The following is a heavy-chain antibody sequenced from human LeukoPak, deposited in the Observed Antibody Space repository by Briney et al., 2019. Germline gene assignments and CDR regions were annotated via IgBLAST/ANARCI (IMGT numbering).Heavy chain of an antibody. CDR1: GFSFSDYA. J-gene: IGHJ1*01. V-gene: IGHV3-23*01. CDR3: AKANWVSTADAVW. D-gene: IGHD2-2*01. Sequence: GGSLRLSCAASGFSFSDYAMSWVLQAPVRGPEWVSSSRGGGETFYADSVKGRFTPSRDDSRNTVYLQINNLRVDDTAIYYCAKANWVSTADAVWWGQGTQVTVSS. CDR2: SRGGGET.